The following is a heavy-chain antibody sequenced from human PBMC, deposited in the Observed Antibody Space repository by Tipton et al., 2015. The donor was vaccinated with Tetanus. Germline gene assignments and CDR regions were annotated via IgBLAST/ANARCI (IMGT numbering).Heavy chain of an antibody. J-gene: IGHJ4*02. CDR1: RSGNIFATYW. CDR2: IYPGDSDT. Sequence: MQLVQSGAEVRKPGDSLRISCKGSRSGNIFATYWIAWVRQMPGKGLEWMGTIYPGDSDTRYNPSFQGRVPISADQSTNTAYLQWSSLKAWDTAMYYCAGPLGPLSGEDCFDSWGQGTLVIVSS. CDR3: AGPLGPLSGEDCFDS. V-gene: IGHV5-51*01. D-gene: IGHD7-27*01.